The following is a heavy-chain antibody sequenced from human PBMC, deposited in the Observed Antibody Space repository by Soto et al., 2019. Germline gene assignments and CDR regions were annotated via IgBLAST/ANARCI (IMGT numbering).Heavy chain of an antibody. D-gene: IGHD5-18*01. Sequence: SQTLSLICAISGDSVSSNSAAWNWIRQSPSRGLEWLGRTYYRSKWYNDYAVSVKSRITINPDTSKNQFSLQLNSVTPEDTAVYYCARVPEYSYGYYYYGMDVWGQGTTVTVSS. V-gene: IGHV6-1*01. CDR2: TYYRSKWYN. CDR1: GDSVSSNSAA. J-gene: IGHJ6*02. CDR3: ARVPEYSYGYYYYGMDV.